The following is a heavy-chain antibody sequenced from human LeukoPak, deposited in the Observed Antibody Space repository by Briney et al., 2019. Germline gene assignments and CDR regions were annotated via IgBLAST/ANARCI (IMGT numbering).Heavy chain of an antibody. D-gene: IGHD3-3*01. CDR1: GFTVSSNY. CDR2: IYSGGTT. CDR3: ARSFLGVANLDY. J-gene: IGHJ4*02. V-gene: IGHV3-53*01. Sequence: PGGSLRLSCAASGFTVSSNYMSWVRQAPGKGLEWVSVIYSGGTTYYADSVKGRFTISRDNSKNTVYLEMNSLRAEDTAVYYCARSFLGVANLDYWGQGTLVTVSS.